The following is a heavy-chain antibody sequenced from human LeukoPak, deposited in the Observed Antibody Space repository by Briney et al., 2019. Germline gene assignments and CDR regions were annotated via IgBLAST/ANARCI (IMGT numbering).Heavy chain of an antibody. CDR2: VNPSGGST. CDR1: GYSLTGDS. CDR3: AKGGVAVTFDY. J-gene: IGHJ4*02. V-gene: IGHV1-46*01. D-gene: IGHD6-19*01. Sequence: ASLKVSCKESGYSLTGDSVHTVRPAPGQGLEWMGFVNPSGGSTTYAQMFQGRVTMTRDTSTSTIYLELSSLRSEDTAVYYCAKGGVAVTFDYWGQGTQFTVSS.